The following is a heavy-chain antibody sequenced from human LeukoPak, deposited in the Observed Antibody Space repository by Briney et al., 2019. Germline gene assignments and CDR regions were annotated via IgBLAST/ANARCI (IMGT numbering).Heavy chain of an antibody. V-gene: IGHV4-39*07. J-gene: IGHJ5*02. Sequence: PSETLSLTCTVSGDSISSGSFLWGCIRQSPGKGLEWIGSISYSGSTYYNPSLKSRVTVSIDTSKNQFSLKMTSVTAADTAVYYCARWVGNRNWFDPWGQGTLVVVSS. CDR3: ARWVGNRNWFDP. CDR1: GDSISSGSFL. CDR2: ISYSGST. D-gene: IGHD1-26*01.